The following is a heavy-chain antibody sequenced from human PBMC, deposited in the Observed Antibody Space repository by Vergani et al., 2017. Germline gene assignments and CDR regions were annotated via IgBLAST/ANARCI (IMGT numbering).Heavy chain of an antibody. Sequence: QVQLVESGGGLVKPGGSLRLSCAASGFTFSDYYMSWIRPAPGKGLEGVSYISSSSSYTNYADSVKGRFTISRDNAKNSLYLQMNSLRAEDTAVYYCARGYDSSGYPGYFDLWGRGTLVTVSS. CDR3: ARGYDSSGYPGYFDL. J-gene: IGHJ2*01. CDR1: GFTFSDYY. V-gene: IGHV3-11*05. D-gene: IGHD3-22*01. CDR2: ISSSSSYT.